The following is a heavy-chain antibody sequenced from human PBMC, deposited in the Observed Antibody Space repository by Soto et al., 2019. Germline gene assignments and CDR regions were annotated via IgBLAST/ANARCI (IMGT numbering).Heavy chain of an antibody. D-gene: IGHD3-16*02. V-gene: IGHV1-69*13. CDR1: GGTFSSYA. J-gene: IGHJ5*02. CDR3: ALLTYYDYVWGSYLSYRWFDP. CDR2: IIPIFGTA. Sequence: SVKVSCKASGGTFSSYAISWVRQAPGQGLKWMGGIIPIFGTANYAQKFQGRVTITADESTSTAYMELSSLRSEDTAVYYCALLTYYDYVWGSYLSYRWFDPWGQGTLVTVSS.